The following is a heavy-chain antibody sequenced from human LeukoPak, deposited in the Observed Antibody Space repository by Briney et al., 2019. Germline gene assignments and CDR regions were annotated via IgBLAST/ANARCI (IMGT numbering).Heavy chain of an antibody. V-gene: IGHV3-7*03. D-gene: IGHD3-16*01. CDR2: INHNGNVN. CDR3: ARGGGLDV. CDR1: GFTFSSYT. Sequence: PTGGSLRLSCAASGFTFSSYTMNWVRQAPGKGLEWVASINHNGNVNYYVDSVKGRFTISRDNAKNSLYLQMSNLRAEDTAVYFCARGGGLDVWGQGATVTVSS. J-gene: IGHJ6*02.